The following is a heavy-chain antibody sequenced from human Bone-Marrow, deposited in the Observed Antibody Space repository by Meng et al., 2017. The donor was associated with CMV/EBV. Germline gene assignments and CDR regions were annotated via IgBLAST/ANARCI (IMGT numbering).Heavy chain of an antibody. J-gene: IGHJ3*02. V-gene: IGHV3-74*01. CDR1: GFTFSSYW. D-gene: IGHD2-8*01. CDR3: AGSWAGYCTNGVCSSDAFDI. CDR2: IDFVGSSR. Sequence: GESLKISCAASGFTFSSYWMHWVRQAPGKGLVWVARIDFVGSSRTYVDTVQGRFTISRDNAKNSLYLQMNSLRAEDTAVYYCAGSWAGYCTNGVCSSDAFDIWGQGTMVTVSS.